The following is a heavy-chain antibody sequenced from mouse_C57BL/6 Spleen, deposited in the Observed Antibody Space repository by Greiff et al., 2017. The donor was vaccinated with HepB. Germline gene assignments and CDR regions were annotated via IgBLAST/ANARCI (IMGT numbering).Heavy chain of an antibody. D-gene: IGHD2-4*01. J-gene: IGHJ4*01. Sequence: QVQLQQSGPELVKPGASVKISCKASGYSFTSYYIHWVKQRPGQGLEWIGWIYPGSGNTKYNEKFKGKATLTADTSSSTAYMQLSSLTSEDSAVYYCARGGYDYDEDYYAMDYWGQGTSVTVSS. CDR2: IYPGSGNT. CDR1: GYSFTSYY. CDR3: ARGGYDYDEDYYAMDY. V-gene: IGHV1-66*01.